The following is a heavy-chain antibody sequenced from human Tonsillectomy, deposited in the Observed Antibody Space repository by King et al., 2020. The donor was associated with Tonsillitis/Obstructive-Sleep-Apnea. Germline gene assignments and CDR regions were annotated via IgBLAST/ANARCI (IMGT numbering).Heavy chain of an antibody. Sequence: VQLVESGGGLVQPGGSLRLSCAASGFTFSSYWMHWVRQAPGKGLVWVSRINSDGXTTSYADSVKGRFTISRDNAKNTLYLQMNSLRAEDTAVYYCARGRAGDYYDSSGYYCDWGQGTLVTVSS. CDR2: INSDGXTT. CDR3: ARGRAGDYYDSSGYYCD. J-gene: IGHJ4*02. V-gene: IGHV3-74*01. CDR1: GFTFSSYW. D-gene: IGHD3-22*01.